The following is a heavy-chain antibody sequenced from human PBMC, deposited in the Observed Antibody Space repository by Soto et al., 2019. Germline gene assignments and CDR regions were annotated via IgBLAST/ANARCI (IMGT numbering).Heavy chain of an antibody. V-gene: IGHV4-39*01. CDR2: IYYSGST. CDR1: GGSISSSSYY. D-gene: IGHD6-25*01. CDR3: ARHYSSGGYYYYGMDV. J-gene: IGHJ6*02. Sequence: KTSETLSLTCTVSGGSISSSSYYWGWIRQPPGKGLEWIGSIYYSGSTYYNPSLKSRVTISVDTSKNQFSLKLSSVTAADTAVYYCARHYSSGGYYYYGMDVWGQGTTVTVSS.